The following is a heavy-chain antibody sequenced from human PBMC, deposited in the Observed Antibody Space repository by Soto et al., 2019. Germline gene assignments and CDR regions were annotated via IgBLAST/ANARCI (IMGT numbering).Heavy chain of an antibody. V-gene: IGHV3-73*01. Sequence: EVQLVESGGALVQPGGSLKLSCAASGFTFSGSAVHWVRQASGKGLEWVGRIRSEAYSYATAYAESVKGRFTVSRDDSKSTAYLQMDSLKPEDTAVYYCTRPTLFDWIYRPFDHWGQGTLVTVSS. D-gene: IGHD3-9*01. CDR1: GFTFSGSA. CDR2: IRSEAYSYAT. J-gene: IGHJ4*02. CDR3: TRPTLFDWIYRPFDH.